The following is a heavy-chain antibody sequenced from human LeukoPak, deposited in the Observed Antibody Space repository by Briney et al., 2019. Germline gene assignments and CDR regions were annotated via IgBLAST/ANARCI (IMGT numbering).Heavy chain of an antibody. V-gene: IGHV3-48*03. CDR2: ISSGASTM. CDR3: ALLAVASDFDY. CDR1: GFMHSCFE. J-gene: IGHJ4*02. Sequence: GGSLSLSCAASGFMHSCFEMYWVRQAPGKGLECVSYISSGASTMYYADSVKGRFTISRDNARNSLFLQMNSLRAEDTAVYYCALLAVASDFDYWGQGTLVTVSS. D-gene: IGHD6-19*01.